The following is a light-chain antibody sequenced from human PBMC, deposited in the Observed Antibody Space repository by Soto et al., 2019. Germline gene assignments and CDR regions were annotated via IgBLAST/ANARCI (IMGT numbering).Light chain of an antibody. CDR1: SSNIWAGYD. CDR2: GNS. V-gene: IGLV1-40*01. Sequence: QSVFPQPTSVAVALGKRVTTSCTGSSSNIWAGYDLHWYQQLPGTAPKLLIYGNSTRPLGVPDRFSGSKSGTSASLAITGLQAEDEAYYYCQSYDSSLSGYVFGTGTKVTVL. CDR3: QSYDSSLSGYV. J-gene: IGLJ1*01.